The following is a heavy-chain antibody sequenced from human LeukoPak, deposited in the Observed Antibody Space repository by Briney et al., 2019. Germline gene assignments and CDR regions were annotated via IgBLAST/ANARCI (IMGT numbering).Heavy chain of an antibody. Sequence: SETLSLTCTVSSGSINGYYWSWIRQPPGKGLEWIGYIYYRGSTNSNPSLKSRVTISVDTSKNQFSLKLSSVTAADTAVYYCARDGHDYGDYMGMAYWGQGTLVTVSS. D-gene: IGHD4-17*01. J-gene: IGHJ4*02. CDR3: ARDGHDYGDYMGMAY. CDR1: SGSINGYY. V-gene: IGHV4-59*12. CDR2: IYYRGST.